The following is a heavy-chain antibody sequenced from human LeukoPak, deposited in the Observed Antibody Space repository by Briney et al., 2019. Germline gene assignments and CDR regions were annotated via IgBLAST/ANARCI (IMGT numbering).Heavy chain of an antibody. CDR3: ASSVVGATTVTWFDP. V-gene: IGHV1-69*04. CDR2: ITPILGIA. J-gene: IGHJ5*02. D-gene: IGHD1-26*01. Sequence: SVKVSCKASGGTFSSYAISWVRQAPGQGLEWMGRITPILGIANYAQKFQGRVTITADESTSTAYMELSSLGSEDTAVYYCASSVVGATTVTWFDPWGQGTLVTVSS. CDR1: GGTFSSYA.